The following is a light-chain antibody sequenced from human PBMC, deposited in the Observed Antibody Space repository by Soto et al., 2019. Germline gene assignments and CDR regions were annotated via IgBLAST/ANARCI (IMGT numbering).Light chain of an antibody. CDR1: QSVDIY. CDR3: QQRSNWPPIT. J-gene: IGKJ5*01. V-gene: IGKV3-11*01. Sequence: EIVLTQSPATLSLSPGERATLSCRTSQSVDIYLAWYQQKPGQAPRLLIYDASNRATGIPARFSGSGSGTDFTLTIISLEPEDFAVYYCQQRSNWPPITFGQGTRVEIK. CDR2: DAS.